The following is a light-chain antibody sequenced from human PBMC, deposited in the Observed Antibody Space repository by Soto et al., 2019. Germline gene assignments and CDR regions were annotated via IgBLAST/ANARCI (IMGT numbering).Light chain of an antibody. J-gene: IGLJ3*02. CDR1: SGSIASNY. CDR3: CSYAGSYTLV. CDR2: EDS. V-gene: IGLV6-57*01. Sequence: NFMLTQPHSVSASPGKTVTISCTRSSGSIASNYVQWYQQRPGSSPTTVIYEDSQRPSGVPDRFSGSKSGNTASLTISGLQADDEADYYCCSYAGSYTLVFGGGTKLTVL.